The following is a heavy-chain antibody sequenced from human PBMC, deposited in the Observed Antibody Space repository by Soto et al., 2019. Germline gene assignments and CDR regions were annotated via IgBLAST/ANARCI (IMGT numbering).Heavy chain of an antibody. CDR2: ISADSGST. Sequence: QVQLVQSGDEVKKPGASVKVSCKASGYTFSSFRISWVRQAPGQGLEWMGWISADSGSTNYAQRFQDRVTMSTDTSTTTDYMELTSLRSDDTGVYYCARPLDYYYYAMDVWGQGTTVTVSS. V-gene: IGHV1-18*01. CDR3: ARPLDYYYYAMDV. J-gene: IGHJ6*02. CDR1: GYTFSSFR.